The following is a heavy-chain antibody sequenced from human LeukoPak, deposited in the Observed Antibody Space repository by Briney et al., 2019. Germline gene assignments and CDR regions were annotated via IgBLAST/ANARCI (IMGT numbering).Heavy chain of an antibody. CDR2: ISYDGSNK. Sequence: GGSLRLSCAASGFTFSSYAMHWVRQAPGKGLEWVAVISYDGSNKYYADSVKGRFTISRDNSKNTLYLQMNSLRAEDTAVYYCARPRSSDYYYMDYWGQGTLVTVSS. J-gene: IGHJ4*02. D-gene: IGHD3-22*01. V-gene: IGHV3-30-3*01. CDR1: GFTFSSYA. CDR3: ARPRSSDYYYMDY.